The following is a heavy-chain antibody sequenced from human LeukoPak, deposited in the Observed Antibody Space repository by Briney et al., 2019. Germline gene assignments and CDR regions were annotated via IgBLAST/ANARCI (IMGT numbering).Heavy chain of an antibody. V-gene: IGHV3-23*01. CDR2: ISGSGGNT. CDR1: GFTFSSYA. CDR3: TKRGLYYYYGMDV. Sequence: GGSLRLSCAASGFTFSSYAMSWVRQAPGKGLEWVSAISGSGGNTYYADSVKGRFTISRDTSKNTLYLQMNSLRAEETAVYYCTKRGLYYYYGMDVWGQGTTVTVSS. J-gene: IGHJ6*02.